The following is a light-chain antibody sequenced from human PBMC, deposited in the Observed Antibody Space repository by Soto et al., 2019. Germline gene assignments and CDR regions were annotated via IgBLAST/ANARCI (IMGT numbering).Light chain of an antibody. CDR3: SSYRGSDTHV. CDR2: EVS. Sequence: QSALTQPASVSGSPGQSITISCTGTSSDVGGFNSVCWYQHHPGNAPKLMIYEVSDRPSGVSNRFSGYKSGNTASLTISGLQAEDEADYYCSSYRGSDTHVFGTGTKLTVL. J-gene: IGLJ1*01. CDR1: SSDVGGFNS. V-gene: IGLV2-14*01.